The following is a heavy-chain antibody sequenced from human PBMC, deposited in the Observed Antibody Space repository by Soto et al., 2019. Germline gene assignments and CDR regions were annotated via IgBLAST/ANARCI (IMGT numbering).Heavy chain of an antibody. CDR1: GFPFSSYT. CDR3: ARDPQIYCSGGSCYPHFDY. Sequence: EVQLVESGGGLVTPGGSLRLSCAASGFPFSSYTMSWVRQAPGKGLEWVSSISGSTSHIYYADSVKGRFTISRDNAKQSVYLQMDSLTAGYTAVYYCARDPQIYCSGGSCYPHFDYWGQGNLGTVSS. CDR2: ISGSTSHI. J-gene: IGHJ4*02. D-gene: IGHD2-15*01. V-gene: IGHV3-21*02.